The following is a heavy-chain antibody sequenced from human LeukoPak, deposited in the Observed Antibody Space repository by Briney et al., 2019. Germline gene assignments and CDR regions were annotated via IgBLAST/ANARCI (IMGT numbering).Heavy chain of an antibody. J-gene: IGHJ6*02. Sequence: GGSLRLSCAASGFTFSNAWMSWVRQAPGKGLEWVGRIKSKTDGGTTDYAAPVKGRFTISRDDSKNTLYLQMNSLKTEDTAVYYCTTDAGSGSYYKDYYYYGMDVWGQGTTVTVSS. V-gene: IGHV3-15*01. CDR1: GFTFSNAW. CDR2: IKSKTDGGTT. CDR3: TTDAGSGSYYKDYYYYGMDV. D-gene: IGHD3-10*01.